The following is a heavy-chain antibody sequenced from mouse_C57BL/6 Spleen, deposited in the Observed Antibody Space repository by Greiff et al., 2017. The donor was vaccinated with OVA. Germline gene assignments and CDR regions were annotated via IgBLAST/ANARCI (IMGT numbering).Heavy chain of an antibody. CDR1: GYAFSSYW. V-gene: IGHV1-80*01. CDR3: ARSGSSGDGDD. D-gene: IGHD3-2*02. J-gene: IGHJ2*01. CDR2: IYPGDGDT. Sequence: VQLQQSGAELVKPGASVKISCKASGYAFSSYWMNWVKQRPGKGLEWIGQIYPGDGDTNYNGKFKGKATLTADKSSSTAYMQISSLTSEDSAVDFCARSGSSGDGDDWGKGTTLTVAS.